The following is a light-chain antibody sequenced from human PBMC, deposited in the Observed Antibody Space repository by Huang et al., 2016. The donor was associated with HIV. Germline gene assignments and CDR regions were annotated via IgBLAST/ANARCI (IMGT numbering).Light chain of an antibody. CDR1: QSVLFSSDNKNY. CDR2: WAS. V-gene: IGKV4-1*01. J-gene: IGKJ2*01. CDR3: QQFYDTPYT. Sequence: IVMTQSPDSLPVSLGERATINCKSSQSVLFSSDNKNYLAWYQQKPGQPPKLLIYWASARESGVPDRFSGSGSGTDFTLTISSLQAEDVAIYYCQQFYDTPYTFGQGTKLEIK.